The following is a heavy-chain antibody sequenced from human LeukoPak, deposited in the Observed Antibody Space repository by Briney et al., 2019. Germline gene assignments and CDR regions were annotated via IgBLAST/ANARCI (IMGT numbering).Heavy chain of an antibody. J-gene: IGHJ4*02. CDR2: ISSNDIST. Sequence: GGSLRLSCAASGFTLSKHPMYWVRQAPGKGLEWLSYISSNDISTHYADSVKGRFTISRDNAKNSLFLQMNSLRAEDTAVYYCARDFRDRSMPIDYWGQGILVTVSS. CDR1: GFTLSKHP. D-gene: IGHD2/OR15-2a*01. CDR3: ARDFRDRSMPIDY. V-gene: IGHV3-21*05.